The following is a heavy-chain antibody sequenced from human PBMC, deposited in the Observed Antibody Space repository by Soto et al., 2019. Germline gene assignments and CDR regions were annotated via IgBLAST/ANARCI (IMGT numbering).Heavy chain of an antibody. Sequence: EVQLLESGGGLVQPGGSLRLSCAASGFTFSNYAMSWVRQAPGKGLEWVSAISGSGGSTYYADSVKGRFTISRDNSKNTLYLQMNSLRAEDTALYYCAKDRESWEHLWYDSGMDVWGKGTTVTVSS. D-gene: IGHD5-18*01. CDR3: AKDRESWEHLWYDSGMDV. V-gene: IGHV3-23*01. CDR2: ISGSGGST. J-gene: IGHJ6*04. CDR1: GFTFSNYA.